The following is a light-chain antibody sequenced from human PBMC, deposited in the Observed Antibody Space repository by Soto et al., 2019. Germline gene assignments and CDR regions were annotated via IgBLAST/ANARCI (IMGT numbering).Light chain of an antibody. CDR1: NIGSKS. J-gene: IGLJ3*02. Sequence: SYELTQPPSVSVAPGQTARITCGGNNIGSKSVHWYQQKPGQAPVLVVYDDSDRHSGIPERFSGSNSGNTATLTISRVEAGDEADYYCQVWDSSSDHCVFGGGTKLTVL. V-gene: IGLV3-21*02. CDR2: DDS. CDR3: QVWDSSSDHCV.